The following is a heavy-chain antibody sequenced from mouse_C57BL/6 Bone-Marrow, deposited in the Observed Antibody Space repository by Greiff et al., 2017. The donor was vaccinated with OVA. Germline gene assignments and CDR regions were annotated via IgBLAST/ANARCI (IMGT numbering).Heavy chain of an antibody. D-gene: IGHD1-1*01. J-gene: IGHJ4*01. CDR1: GFTFSSYA. CDR2: ISSGGDYI. CDR3: TRDYYGSTLYAMDY. V-gene: IGHV5-9-1*02. Sequence: EVKVVESGEGLVKPGGSLKLSCAASGFTFSSYAMSWVRQTPEKRLEWVAYISSGGDYIYYADTVKGRFTISRDNARNTLYLQMISLKSEDTAMYYCTRDYYGSTLYAMDYWGQGTSVTVSS.